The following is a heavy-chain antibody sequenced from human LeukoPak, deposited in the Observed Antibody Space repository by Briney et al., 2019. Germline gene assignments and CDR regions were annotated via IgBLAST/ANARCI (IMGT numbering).Heavy chain of an antibody. V-gene: IGHV3-30*02. J-gene: IGHJ4*02. D-gene: IGHD3-22*01. CDR1: GFTFSTYD. CDR2: IRYDGSYQ. Sequence: GGSLRLSCAASGFTFSTYDMHWVRQAPGKGLEWLAFIRYDGSYQYYADSVNGRFTISRDNSKNALYLQMNSLTAEGTAVYYCATPKADYYPFDYWGQGTLLTVSS. CDR3: ATPKADYYPFDY.